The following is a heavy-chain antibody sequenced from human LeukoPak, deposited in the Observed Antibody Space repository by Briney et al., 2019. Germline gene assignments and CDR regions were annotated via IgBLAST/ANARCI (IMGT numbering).Heavy chain of an antibody. D-gene: IGHD5-24*01. V-gene: IGHV4-61*02. CDR2: IYTSGST. J-gene: IGHJ3*02. Sequence: PSQTLSLTCTVSGGSISSGSYYWSWIRQPAGKGLEWIGRIYTSGSTNYNPSLKSRVTISVDTSKNQFSLKLSSVTAADTAVYYCARWRFRDGYMVMDAFDIWGQGTMVTVSS. CDR3: ARWRFRDGYMVMDAFDI. CDR1: GGSISSGSYY.